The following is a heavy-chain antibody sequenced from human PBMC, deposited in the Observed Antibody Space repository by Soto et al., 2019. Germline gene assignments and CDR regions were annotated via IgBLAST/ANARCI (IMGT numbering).Heavy chain of an antibody. V-gene: IGHV1-24*01. CDR1: GYTLTGLS. Sequence: ASVKVACKVSGYTLTGLSMHWVRQAPGKGLEWMGGFDPEDGETIYAQKFQGRVTMTEDTSTDTAYMELSSLRSEDTAVYYCATAIRITIFGVNSILDVWGKGTTVTVSS. CDR3: ATAIRITIFGVNSILDV. J-gene: IGHJ6*04. D-gene: IGHD3-3*01. CDR2: FDPEDGET.